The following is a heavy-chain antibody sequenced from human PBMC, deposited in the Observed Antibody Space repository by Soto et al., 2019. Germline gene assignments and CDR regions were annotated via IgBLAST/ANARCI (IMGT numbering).Heavy chain of an antibody. CDR3: TTTTIAYSYYYYGMDV. CDR1: GFTFSNAW. Sequence: PGGSLRLSCAASGFTFSNAWMNWVRQAPGKGLEWVGRIKSKTDGGTTDYAAPVKGRFTISRDDSKNTLYLQMNSLKTEDTAVYYCTTTTIAYSYYYYGMDVWGQGTTVTVSS. J-gene: IGHJ6*02. CDR2: IKSKTDGGTT. D-gene: IGHD6-13*01. V-gene: IGHV3-15*07.